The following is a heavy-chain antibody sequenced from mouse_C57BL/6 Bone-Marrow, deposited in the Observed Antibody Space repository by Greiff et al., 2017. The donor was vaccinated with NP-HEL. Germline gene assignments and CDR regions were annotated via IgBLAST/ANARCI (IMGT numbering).Heavy chain of an antibody. J-gene: IGHJ3*01. Sequence: EVKLVESGGGLVKPGGSLKLSCAASGFTFSDYGMHWVRQAPEKGLEWVAYISSGSSTIYYAATVQGRFTISSDNATNTLFLQMTSLRSENTAMYYCARPYYYGSRAWFADGGQGTLVTVSA. V-gene: IGHV5-17*01. CDR1: GFTFSDYG. D-gene: IGHD1-1*01. CDR2: ISSGSSTI. CDR3: ARPYYYGSRAWFAD.